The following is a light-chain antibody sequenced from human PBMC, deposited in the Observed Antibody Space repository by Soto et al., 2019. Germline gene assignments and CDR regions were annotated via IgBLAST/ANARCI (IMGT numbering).Light chain of an antibody. V-gene: IGKV1-39*01. CDR2: AAS. Sequence: DIQMTQSPSSLSASVGDRVTITCRASQSISSYLNWYQQKPGKAPKLLIYAASSLQSGVPSRFSGSGSGTDFTLTISSPQPEDFATYYCQQSYSTPPTFGQGTKV. CDR1: QSISSY. J-gene: IGKJ1*01. CDR3: QQSYSTPPT.